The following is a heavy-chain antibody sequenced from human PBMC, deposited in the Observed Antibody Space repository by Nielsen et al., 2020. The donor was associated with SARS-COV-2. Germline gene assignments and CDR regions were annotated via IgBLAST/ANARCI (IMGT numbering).Heavy chain of an antibody. CDR2: ISHSGGT. CDR1: GGSFSDYY. J-gene: IGHJ5*02. V-gene: IGHV4-34*01. D-gene: IGHD6-13*01. Sequence: SETLSLTCAVYGGSFSDYYWTWIRQPPGKGLEWIGEISHSGGTKYNPSLQSRVTISVDTSKNQFSLKLSSVTAADTAVYYCAREGGYSSTWGQGTLVTVSS. CDR3: AREGGYSST.